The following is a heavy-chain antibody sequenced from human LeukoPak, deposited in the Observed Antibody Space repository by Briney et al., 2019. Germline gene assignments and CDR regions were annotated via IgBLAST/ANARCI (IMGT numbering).Heavy chain of an antibody. CDR1: GFTFSTYG. CDR2: ISDSGTT. CDR3: AKRSDYGGNRNYLDY. Sequence: GGSLRLSCAVSGFTFSTYGMSWVRKAPGKGLEWVSAISDSGTTYYADSVKGRFTISRDNSKNTLYLQRNNLRAEDTAVYYCAKRSDYGGNRNYLDYWGQGTPVTVSS. V-gene: IGHV3-23*01. D-gene: IGHD4-23*01. J-gene: IGHJ4*02.